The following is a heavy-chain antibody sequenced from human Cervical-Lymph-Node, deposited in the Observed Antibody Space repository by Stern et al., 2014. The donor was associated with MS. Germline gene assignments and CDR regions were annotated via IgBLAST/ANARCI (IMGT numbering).Heavy chain of an antibody. V-gene: IGHV3-30*18. CDR2: ILYDGSND. CDR3: TKDGINYYDNSAFYS. J-gene: IGHJ5*01. D-gene: IGHD3-22*01. CDR1: GFTFSIYG. Sequence: VPLVQSGGGVVQPGRYLRLSCAASGFTFSIYGMHWVRQAPGKGLEWVALILYDGSNDYYAESVNGLFTISRDNSKTKAVLQMNSLRAEDTAVYYCTKDGINYYDNSAFYSWCQGTLVTVSS.